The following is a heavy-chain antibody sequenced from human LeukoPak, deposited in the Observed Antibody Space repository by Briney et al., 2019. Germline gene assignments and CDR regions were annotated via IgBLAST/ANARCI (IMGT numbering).Heavy chain of an antibody. D-gene: IGHD3-10*02. V-gene: IGHV3-23*01. CDR2: FSGSGGST. J-gene: IGHJ6*04. CDR3: AELGITMIGGV. CDR1: GFTFSSYA. Sequence: GGSLRLSCAASGFTFSSYAMSWVRQAPGKALECISGFSGSGGSTYYADSVKGRFTISRDNAKNSLYLQMNSLRAEDTAVYYCAELGITMIGGVWGKGTTVTISS.